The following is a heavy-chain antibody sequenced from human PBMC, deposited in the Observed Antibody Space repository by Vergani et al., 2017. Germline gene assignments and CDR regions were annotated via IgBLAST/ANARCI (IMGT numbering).Heavy chain of an antibody. CDR2: ISGSRGST. CDR3: AKARDFWSESDWFDP. Sequence: EVQLLESGGGLVQPGGSLRLSCAASGFTFSSYAMSWVRQAPGKGLEWVSAISGSRGSTYYADSVKGRFTISRDNSKNTLYLQMNSLRAEDTAVYYCAKARDFWSESDWFDPWGQGTLVTVSS. V-gene: IGHV3-23*01. CDR1: GFTFSSYA. J-gene: IGHJ5*02. D-gene: IGHD3-3*01.